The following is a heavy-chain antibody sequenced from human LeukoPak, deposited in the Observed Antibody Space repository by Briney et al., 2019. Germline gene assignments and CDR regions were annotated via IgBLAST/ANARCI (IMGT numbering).Heavy chain of an antibody. CDR1: GGSVSSGINY. V-gene: IGHV4-61*01. CDR2: IYYSGST. J-gene: IGHJ4*02. CDR3: ARDIAYSANSLDY. D-gene: IGHD4-23*01. Sequence: PSEALSLTCTVSGGSVSSGINYWTRLRRPPGKGLEWIGYIYYSGSTNYNTCRKSRVTIYVNTSKNQFSLKLSSVAAADTDVYYCARDIAYSANSLDYWGQGTLVTVSS.